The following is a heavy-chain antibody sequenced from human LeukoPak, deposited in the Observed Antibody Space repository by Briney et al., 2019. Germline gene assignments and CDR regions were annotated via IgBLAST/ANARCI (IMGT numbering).Heavy chain of an antibody. CDR2: INPNSGGT. CDR1: GYTFTGHY. D-gene: IGHD3-16*01. Sequence: GASVKVSCEASGYTFTGHYMHWVRQAPGQGLEWMGWINPNSGGTNYAQKFQGRVTMTRDTSFSTAYMELSRLRSDDTAVYYCVRARFGTGNDYWGQGTLVTVSS. CDR3: VRARFGTGNDY. V-gene: IGHV1-2*02. J-gene: IGHJ4*02.